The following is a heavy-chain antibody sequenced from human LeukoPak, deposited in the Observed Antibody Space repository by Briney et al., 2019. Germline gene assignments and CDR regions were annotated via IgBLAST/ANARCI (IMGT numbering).Heavy chain of an antibody. J-gene: IGHJ4*02. Sequence: GASVKVSRKASGGTFSNYAITWVRQAPGQGLEWMGGIIPMFGTASYAQKFQGRVTITADKSTSTAYMELSSLRSDDTAVYYCARLDPFTRSGDYWGQGTLVTVSS. CDR2: IIPMFGTA. CDR1: GGTFSNYA. D-gene: IGHD1-1*01. V-gene: IGHV1-69*06. CDR3: ARLDPFTRSGDY.